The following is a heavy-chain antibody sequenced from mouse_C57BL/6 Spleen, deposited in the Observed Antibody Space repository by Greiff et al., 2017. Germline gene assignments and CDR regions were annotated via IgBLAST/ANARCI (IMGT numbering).Heavy chain of an antibody. CDR1: GYSFTSYY. CDR3: ASSYDSWFAY. J-gene: IGHJ3*01. Sequence: QVQLKESGPELVKPGASVKISCKASGYSFTSYYIHWVKQRPGQGLEWIGWIYPGSGNTKYNEKFKGKATLTADTSSSTAYMQLSSLTSEDSAVYYCASSYDSWFAYWGQGTLVTVSA. CDR2: IYPGSGNT. D-gene: IGHD2-4*01. V-gene: IGHV1-66*01.